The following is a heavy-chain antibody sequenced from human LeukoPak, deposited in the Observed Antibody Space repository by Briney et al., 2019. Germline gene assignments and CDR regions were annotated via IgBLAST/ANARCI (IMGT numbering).Heavy chain of an antibody. CDR1: GFTFSSYA. CDR3: GSSGSFY. CDR2: ISYDGSNK. Sequence: GGSLRLSCAASGFTFSSYAMHWVRQAPGKGLEWVAVISYDGSNKYYADSVKGRFTISRDNSKNTLYLQMNSLRAEDTAVYYCGSSGSFYWGQGTLVTVSS. D-gene: IGHD3-22*01. J-gene: IGHJ4*02. V-gene: IGHV3-30-3*01.